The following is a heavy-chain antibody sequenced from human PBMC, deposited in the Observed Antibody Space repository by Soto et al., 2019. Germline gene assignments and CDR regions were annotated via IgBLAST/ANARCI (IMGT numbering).Heavy chain of an antibody. CDR1: GFTVSSNY. J-gene: IGHJ3*02. D-gene: IGHD2-15*01. V-gene: IGHV3-66*01. Sequence: VQLVESGGGLVQPGGSLRLSCAASGFTVSSNYMSWVRQAPGKGLEWVSVIYSGGSTYYADSVKGRFTISRDNSKNTLYLQMNSLRAEDTAVYYCARDLGYCSGGSCRIPDPDAFDIWGQGTMVTVSS. CDR3: ARDLGYCSGGSCRIPDPDAFDI. CDR2: IYSGGST.